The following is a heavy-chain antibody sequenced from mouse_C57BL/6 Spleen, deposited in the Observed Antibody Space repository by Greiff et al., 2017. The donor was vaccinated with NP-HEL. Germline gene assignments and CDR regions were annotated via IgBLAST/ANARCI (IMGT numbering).Heavy chain of an antibody. Sequence: VHVKQSGAELVKPGASVKLSCTASGFNIKDYYMHWVKQRTEQGLEWIGRIDPEDGETKYAPKFQGKATITADTSSNTAYLQLSSLTSEDTAVYYCARDLHPGNYYGSSPGAYWGQGTLVTVSA. CDR1: GFNIKDYY. CDR2: IDPEDGET. V-gene: IGHV14-2*01. J-gene: IGHJ3*01. D-gene: IGHD1-1*01. CDR3: ARDLHPGNYYGSSPGAY.